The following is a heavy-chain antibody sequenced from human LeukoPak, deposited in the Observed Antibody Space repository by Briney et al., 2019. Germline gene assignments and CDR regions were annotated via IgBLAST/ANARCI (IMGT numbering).Heavy chain of an antibody. CDR3: TRGMDHINYAWFDP. CDR2: IFGSRDSI. Sequence: GGSLRLSCAASGFSFSDFGMGWVRQAPGKRLEWVSSIFGSRDSISYANSVKGRFTISRDNAENSLYLQMDSLRVEDTAVYYCTRGMDHINYAWFDPWGQGTLDIVSS. J-gene: IGHJ5*02. V-gene: IGHV3-21*06. D-gene: IGHD4-11*01. CDR1: GFSFSDFG.